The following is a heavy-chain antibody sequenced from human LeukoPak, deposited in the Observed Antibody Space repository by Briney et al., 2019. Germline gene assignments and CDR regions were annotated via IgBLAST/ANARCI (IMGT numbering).Heavy chain of an antibody. Sequence: GASVKVSCKVSGYTLTELSMHWVRQAPGKELEWMGGFDPEDGETIYAQKFQGRVTMTEDTSTDTAYMELSSLRSEDTAVYYCATYGSGSYSYFDYWGQGTLVTVSS. CDR2: FDPEDGET. CDR3: ATYGSGSYSYFDY. J-gene: IGHJ4*02. V-gene: IGHV1-24*01. D-gene: IGHD3-10*01. CDR1: GYTLTELS.